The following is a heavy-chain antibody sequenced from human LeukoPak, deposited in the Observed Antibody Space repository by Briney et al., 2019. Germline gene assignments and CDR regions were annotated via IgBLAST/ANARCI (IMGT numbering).Heavy chain of an antibody. V-gene: IGHV4-34*01. D-gene: IGHD3-16*02. Sequence: PSETLSFTCAVYGGSFSGYYWSWIRQPPGKGLEWIGEINHSGSTNYNPSLKSRVTISVDTSKNQFSLKLSSVTAADTAVYYCARAYSYDYVWGSYRSVWFDPWGQGTLVTVSS. J-gene: IGHJ5*02. CDR3: ARAYSYDYVWGSYRSVWFDP. CDR1: GGSFSGYY. CDR2: INHSGST.